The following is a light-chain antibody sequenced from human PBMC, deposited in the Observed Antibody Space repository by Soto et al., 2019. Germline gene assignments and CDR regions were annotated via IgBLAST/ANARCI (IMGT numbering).Light chain of an antibody. CDR1: HSVSSS. J-gene: IGKJ3*01. V-gene: IGKV3-15*01. CDR2: GAS. CDR3: QQYGSSPFT. Sequence: EVVMTQSPATLSVSPGQRVTLSCRASHSVSSSLAWYQQKPGQAPRLLISGASTRAAGVPARFSGSGSGTDFTLTISSLQSEDFAVYYCQQYGSSPFTFGPGTKVDIK.